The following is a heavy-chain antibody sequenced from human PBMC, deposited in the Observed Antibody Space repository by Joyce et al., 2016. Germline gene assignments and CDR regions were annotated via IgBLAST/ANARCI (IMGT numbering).Heavy chain of an antibody. CDR3: ASYSGWSGYYFDY. CDR1: GGSISSSSYY. CDR2: IYYSGST. Sequence: QLQLQESGPGLVKPSETLSLTCTVSGGSISSSSYYWGWIRQPPGKGLEWIGSIYYSGSTYYNPSLKSRVTISVDTSKNQFALKLSSVTAADTAVYYCASYSGWSGYYFDYWGQGTLVTVSS. V-gene: IGHV4-39*07. J-gene: IGHJ4*02. D-gene: IGHD6-19*01.